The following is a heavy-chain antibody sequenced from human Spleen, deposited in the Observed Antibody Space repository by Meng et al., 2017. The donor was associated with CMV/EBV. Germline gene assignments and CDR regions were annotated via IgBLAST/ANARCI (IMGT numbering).Heavy chain of an antibody. CDR1: GYTFTGYY. Sequence: SVKVSCKASGYTFTGYYMHWVRQAPGQGLEWMGGIIPVFGRTSYAQKFQGRVTITTDESTSTAYMELSNLRSEDTAVYYCARSYSNYYYGMDVWGQGSTVTVSS. CDR2: IIPVFGRT. V-gene: IGHV1-69*05. CDR3: ARSYSNYYYGMDV. J-gene: IGHJ6*02. D-gene: IGHD4-11*01.